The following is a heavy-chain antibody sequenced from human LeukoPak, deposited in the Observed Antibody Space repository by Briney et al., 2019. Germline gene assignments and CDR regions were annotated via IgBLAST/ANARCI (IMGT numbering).Heavy chain of an antibody. J-gene: IGHJ4*02. CDR2: INPNSGGT. Sequence: ASVKVSCKASGYTFTGYYMHWVRQAPGQGLEWMGWINPNSGGTNYAQKFQGRVTMTRDTSISTAYMELSSLRSEDTAVYYCAKVAYCSGGSCFYYFDYWGQGTLVTVSS. D-gene: IGHD2-15*01. V-gene: IGHV1-2*02. CDR1: GYTFTGYY. CDR3: AKVAYCSGGSCFYYFDY.